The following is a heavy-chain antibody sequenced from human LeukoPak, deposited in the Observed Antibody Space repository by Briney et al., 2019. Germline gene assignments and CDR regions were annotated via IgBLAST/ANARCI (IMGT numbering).Heavy chain of an antibody. CDR2: IRYDGSNK. J-gene: IGHJ4*02. Sequence: GGSLRLSCAASGFTFSSYGMHWVRQAPGKGLEWVAFIRYDGSNKYYADSVKGRFTISRDNSKNTLYLQMNSLRAEDTAVYYCAKDHGYSGYDFRGDLDYWGQGTLVTVSS. V-gene: IGHV3-30*02. D-gene: IGHD5-12*01. CDR3: AKDHGYSGYDFRGDLDY. CDR1: GFTFSSYG.